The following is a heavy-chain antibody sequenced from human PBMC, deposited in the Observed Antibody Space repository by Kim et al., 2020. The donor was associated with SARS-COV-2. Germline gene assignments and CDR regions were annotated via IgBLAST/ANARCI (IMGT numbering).Heavy chain of an antibody. J-gene: IGHJ4*02. D-gene: IGHD6-13*01. V-gene: IGHV3-7*01. Sequence: GGSLRLSCAASGFTSSSYWMSWVRQAPGKGLEWVGNIKQDGSEKYYVDSVKGRFTISRDNAKNSLYLQMSSLRAEDTAVYYCARVHVTGTAATGTFDYWGQGTLVTVSS. CDR3: ARVHVTGTAATGTFDY. CDR1: GFTSSSYW. CDR2: IKQDGSEK.